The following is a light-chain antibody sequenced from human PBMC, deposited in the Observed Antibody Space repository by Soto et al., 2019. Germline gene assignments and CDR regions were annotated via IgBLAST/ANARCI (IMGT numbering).Light chain of an antibody. Sequence: DIQMTQSPSTLSASVGDRVTITCRASQSVSSWLAWYQQKPGKAPKLLIYTASNLDSGVPSRFSGSGSGTEFTLTISSLQPDDFATYYCQQFSSSSRTFGQGTKV. V-gene: IGKV1-5*01. CDR2: TAS. J-gene: IGKJ1*01. CDR1: QSVSSW. CDR3: QQFSSSSRT.